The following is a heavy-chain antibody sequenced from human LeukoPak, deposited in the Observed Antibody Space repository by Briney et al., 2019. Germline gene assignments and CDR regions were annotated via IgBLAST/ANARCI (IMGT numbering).Heavy chain of an antibody. CDR1: GFTFSSYW. D-gene: IGHD3-22*01. CDR2: IKQDGSEK. J-gene: IGHJ3*02. V-gene: IGHV3-7*01. Sequence: GGSLRLSCAASGFTFSSYWMSWVRQAPGKGLEWVANIKQDGSEKYYVDSVKGRFTISRDNAKNSLYLQMNSLRAEDTAVYYCARVYPDSYYYDSGGGDAFDIWGQGTMVTVSS. CDR3: ARVYPDSYYYDSGGGDAFDI.